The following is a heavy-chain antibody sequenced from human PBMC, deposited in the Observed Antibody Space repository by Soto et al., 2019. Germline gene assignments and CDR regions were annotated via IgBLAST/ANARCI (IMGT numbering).Heavy chain of an antibody. Sequence: GGSLRLSCAASAFTFSTYWMSWVRQAPGKGLEWVANIKQDGSEKYYVDSVKGRFTISRDNAKNSLYLQMNSLRAEDTAVYYCARAGTRDGYYYYGMDVWGQGTTVTVSS. CDR1: AFTFSTYW. CDR2: IKQDGSEK. CDR3: ARAGTRDGYYYYGMDV. D-gene: IGHD3-10*01. V-gene: IGHV3-7*03. J-gene: IGHJ6*02.